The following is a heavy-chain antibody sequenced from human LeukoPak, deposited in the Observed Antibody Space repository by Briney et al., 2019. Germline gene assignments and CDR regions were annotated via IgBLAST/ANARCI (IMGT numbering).Heavy chain of an antibody. CDR1: GGSISSSSYY. V-gene: IGHV4-39*07. D-gene: IGHD2-21*02. CDR2: IYYSGST. Sequence: SETLSLTCTVSGGSISSSSYYWGWIRQPPGKGLEWIGSIYYSGSTYYNPSLKSRVTISVDTSKNQFSLKLSSVTAADTAVYYCARAGHIVVVTAPLDYWGQGTLVTVSS. CDR3: ARAGHIVVVTAPLDY. J-gene: IGHJ4*02.